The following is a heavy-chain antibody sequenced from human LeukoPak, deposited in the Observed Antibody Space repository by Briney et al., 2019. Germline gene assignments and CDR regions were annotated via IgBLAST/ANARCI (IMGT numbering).Heavy chain of an antibody. CDR1: GDSIISNIYW. V-gene: IGHV4-39*01. J-gene: IGHJ3*01. CDR2: TFYTGRT. D-gene: IGHD3/OR15-3a*01. CDR3: ARRRHNSDFYNV. Sequence: SETLSLTCTVSGDSIISNIYWWDWVRLPPGKGLEWIGATFYTGRTFYNPSLKSRVTISVDTSKNQFSRDLNSATAADTADYYCARRRHNSDFYNVWGQGTRVLVSS.